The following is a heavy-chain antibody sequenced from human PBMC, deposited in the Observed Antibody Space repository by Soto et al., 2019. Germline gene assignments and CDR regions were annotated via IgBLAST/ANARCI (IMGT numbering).Heavy chain of an antibody. J-gene: IGHJ4*02. V-gene: IGHV3-30*03. CDR3: VRDLALMADY. Sequence: TGGSLRLSCVASGFNLSTYGIYWVRQAPGKGLQWVAQILYDGSKKHYADSVRGRFTITRDNSKNTVYLQMDSLRVDDTAMYYCVRDLALMADYWGQGTLVTVSS. D-gene: IGHD3-16*01. CDR1: GFNLSTYG. CDR2: ILYDGSKK.